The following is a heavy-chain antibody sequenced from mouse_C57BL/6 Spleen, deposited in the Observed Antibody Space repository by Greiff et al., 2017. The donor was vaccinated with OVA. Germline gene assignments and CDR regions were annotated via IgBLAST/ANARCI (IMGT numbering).Heavy chain of an antibody. Sequence: QVQLQQPGAELVKPGASVKMSCKASGYTFTSYWITWVKQRPGQGLEWIGDIYPGSGSTNYNEKFKSKATLTVDTSSSTAYMQLSSLTSEDSAVYYCARNDYDGDYFDYWGQGTTLTVSS. J-gene: IGHJ2*01. V-gene: IGHV1-55*01. CDR2: IYPGSGST. D-gene: IGHD2-4*01. CDR1: GYTFTSYW. CDR3: ARNDYDGDYFDY.